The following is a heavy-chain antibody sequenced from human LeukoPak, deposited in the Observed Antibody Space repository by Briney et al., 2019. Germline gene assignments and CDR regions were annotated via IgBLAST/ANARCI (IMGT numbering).Heavy chain of an antibody. CDR3: ARGGRIAAADY. V-gene: IGHV4-34*01. D-gene: IGHD6-13*01. CDR1: GGSFSGYY. CDR2: INHSGST. Sequence: WETLSLTCAVYGGSFSGYYWSWIRQPPGKGLEWIGEINHSGSTNYNPSPKSRVTIPVDTSKNQFSLKLSSVTAADTAVYYCARGGRIAAADYWGQGTLVTVSS. J-gene: IGHJ4*02.